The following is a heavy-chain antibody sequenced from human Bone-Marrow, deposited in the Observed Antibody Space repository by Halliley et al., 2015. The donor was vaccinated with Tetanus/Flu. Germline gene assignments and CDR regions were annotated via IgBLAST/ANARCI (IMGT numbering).Heavy chain of an antibody. Sequence: SLRLSCAASGFTFSGSALHWVRQASGKGLEWVGRIRGQPNTYATAYAPSLRGRFTISRDDSKNTAYLQMNSLKTEDTAVYYCTRQQVEMATPTQAFDIWGQGTRLTVSS. J-gene: IGHJ3*02. CDR2: IRGQPNTYAT. CDR3: TRQQVEMATPTQAFDI. V-gene: IGHV3-73*01. CDR1: GFTFSGSA. D-gene: IGHD5-12*01.